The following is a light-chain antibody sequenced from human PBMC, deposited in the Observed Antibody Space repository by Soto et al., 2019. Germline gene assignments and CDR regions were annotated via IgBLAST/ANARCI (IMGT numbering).Light chain of an antibody. Sequence: QSVLTQPPSVSGAPGQRVTISCTGSSSNIGAGNDVNWYQQLPGTAPKLLIYANSNRPSGVPDRVSGSKSGTTASLAITGVQAEDEADYYCQSYDSSLSGYVFGTGTKLTVL. CDR3: QSYDSSLSGYV. J-gene: IGLJ1*01. CDR2: ANS. CDR1: SSNIGAGND. V-gene: IGLV1-40*01.